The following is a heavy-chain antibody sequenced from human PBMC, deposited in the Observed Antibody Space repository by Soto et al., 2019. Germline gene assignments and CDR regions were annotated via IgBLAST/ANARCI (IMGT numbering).Heavy chain of an antibody. CDR3: ARAVGYSYGYGFDY. CDR1: GFTFNSYS. J-gene: IGHJ4*02. D-gene: IGHD5-18*01. CDR2: ISSSSTYI. V-gene: IGHV3-21*01. Sequence: PGGSLRLSCAASGFTFNSYSMNWVRQAPGKGLEWVSSISSSSTYIYYADSVKGRFTISRDNAKNSLYLQMNSLRAEDTAVYYCARAVGYSYGYGFDYWVQGTLVTSPQ.